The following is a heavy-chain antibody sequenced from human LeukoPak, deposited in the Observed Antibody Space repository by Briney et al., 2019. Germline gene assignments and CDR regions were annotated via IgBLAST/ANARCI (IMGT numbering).Heavy chain of an antibody. Sequence: SETLSLTCTVSGGSISSYYWSWIPQPPGKGLEWIWYIYYSGSTNYNPSLKSRVTISVDTSKNQFSLKLSSVTAADTAVYYCARLGSSSWYVRGYFDYWGQGTLVTVSP. J-gene: IGHJ4*02. CDR1: GGSISSYY. CDR2: IYYSGST. CDR3: ARLGSSSWYVRGYFDY. V-gene: IGHV4-59*08. D-gene: IGHD6-13*01.